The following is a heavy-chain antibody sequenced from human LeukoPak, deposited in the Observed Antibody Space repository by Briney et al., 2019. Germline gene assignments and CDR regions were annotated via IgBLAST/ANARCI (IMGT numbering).Heavy chain of an antibody. Sequence: SETLSLTCAVSGYSISSGYYWGGSRQPPGKGRQWRGSICQRGYSYYNPSLKSRVTISVDTSSNHFPLKLSSVTAADTAVYYCARDKETTGNGRPNWFDPWGQGTLVTVSS. CDR1: GYSISSGYY. V-gene: IGHV4-38-2*01. CDR2: ICQRGYS. CDR3: ARDKETTGNGRPNWFDP. D-gene: IGHD1-1*01. J-gene: IGHJ5*02.